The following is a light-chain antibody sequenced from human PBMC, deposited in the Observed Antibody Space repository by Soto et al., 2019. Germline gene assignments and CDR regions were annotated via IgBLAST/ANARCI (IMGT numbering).Light chain of an antibody. CDR2: EGS. V-gene: IGLV2-14*02. CDR3: SSYTSSSTYNYV. J-gene: IGLJ1*01. CDR1: SSDVGSYNL. Sequence: QSALTQPASVSGSPGQSITISCTGTSSDVGSYNLVSWYQQHPGKAPKLMIYEGSKRPSGVSNRFSGSKSGNTASLTISGLQAEYEADYYCSSYTSSSTYNYVFGTGTKVTVL.